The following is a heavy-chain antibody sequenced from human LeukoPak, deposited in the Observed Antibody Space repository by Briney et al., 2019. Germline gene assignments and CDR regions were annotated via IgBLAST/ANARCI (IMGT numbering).Heavy chain of an antibody. CDR3: ARIAGLQSSPDY. Sequence: SVKVSCKASGGTFSSYAISWVRQAPGQGLEWMGRIIPILGIANYAQKFQGRVTITADKSTSTAYMELSSLRSEDAAVYYCARIAGLQSSPDYWGQGTLVTVSS. J-gene: IGHJ4*02. CDR1: GGTFSSYA. V-gene: IGHV1-69*04. CDR2: IIPILGIA. D-gene: IGHD4-11*01.